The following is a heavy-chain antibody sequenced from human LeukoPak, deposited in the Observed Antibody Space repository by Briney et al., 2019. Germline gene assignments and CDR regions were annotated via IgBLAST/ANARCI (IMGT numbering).Heavy chain of an antibody. CDR3: ARVQMVRGVLIPEYFQH. V-gene: IGHV1-18*01. Sequence: ASVKVSCKASGYTFTSYGISWVRQAPGQGLEWMGWISAYNGDTNDAQEFQGRVTMTTETSTSTAYMELRSLRSDDTAVYYCARVQMVRGVLIPEYFQHWGQGTLVTVSS. CDR1: GYTFTSYG. J-gene: IGHJ1*01. D-gene: IGHD3-10*01. CDR2: ISAYNGDT.